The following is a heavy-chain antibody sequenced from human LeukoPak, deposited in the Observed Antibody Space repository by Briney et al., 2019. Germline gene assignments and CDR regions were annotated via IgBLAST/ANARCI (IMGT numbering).Heavy chain of an antibody. CDR3: ARGAVFTP. Sequence: PSETLSLTCAVYGGSFSGYYWSWIRQPPGKGLEWIGSIYYSGNTYYNASLKSQVSISIDTSKNQFSLRLTSVTAADTAVYYCARGAVFTPWGQGTLVTVSS. V-gene: IGHV4-34*01. J-gene: IGHJ5*02. CDR1: GGSFSGYY. D-gene: IGHD6-25*01. CDR2: IYYSGNT.